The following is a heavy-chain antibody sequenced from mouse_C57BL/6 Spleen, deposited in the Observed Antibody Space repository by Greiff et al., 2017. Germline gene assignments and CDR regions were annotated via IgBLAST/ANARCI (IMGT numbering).Heavy chain of an antibody. D-gene: IGHD1-1*01. V-gene: IGHV1-53*01. CDR1: GYTFTSYW. CDR2: INPSNGGT. CDR3: ARSGTTVVATDAY. J-gene: IGHJ3*01. Sequence: VQLQQPGTELVKPGASVKLSCKASGYTFTSYWMHWVKPRPGQGLEWIGNINPSNGGTNYNEKFKSKATLTVDKSSSTAYMQLSSLTSEDSAVYYCARSGTTVVATDAYWGQGTLVTVSA.